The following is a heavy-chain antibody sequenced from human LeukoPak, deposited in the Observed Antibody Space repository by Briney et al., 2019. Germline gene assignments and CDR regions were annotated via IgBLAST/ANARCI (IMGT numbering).Heavy chain of an antibody. CDR3: AGLIRYCSSTSCINWFDP. D-gene: IGHD2-2*01. CDR2: IYTSGST. Sequence: PSETLSLTCTVSGGSISSYYWSWIRKPPGKGLEWIGYIYTSGSTNYNPSLKSRVTISVDTSKNQFSLKLSSVTAADTAVYYCAGLIRYCSSTSCINWFDPWGQGTLVTVSS. V-gene: IGHV4-4*09. J-gene: IGHJ5*02. CDR1: GGSISSYY.